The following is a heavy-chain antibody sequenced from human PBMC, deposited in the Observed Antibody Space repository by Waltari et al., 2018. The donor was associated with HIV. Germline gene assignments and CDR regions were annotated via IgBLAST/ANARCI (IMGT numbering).Heavy chain of an antibody. D-gene: IGHD4-17*01. CDR1: GGSISSSSYY. CDR2: IYYSVDT. Sequence: QLQLQESGPGLVKPSETLSLTCTVSGGSISSSSYYWGWIRQPPGKGLEWIGSIYYSVDTYHHPSLKSRVTISVDTSKNQFSLKLSSVTAADTAVYYCARGFRINNLYNDYGDYIPPWFDYWGQGTLVTVSS. V-gene: IGHV4-39*01. CDR3: ARGFRINNLYNDYGDYIPPWFDY. J-gene: IGHJ4*02.